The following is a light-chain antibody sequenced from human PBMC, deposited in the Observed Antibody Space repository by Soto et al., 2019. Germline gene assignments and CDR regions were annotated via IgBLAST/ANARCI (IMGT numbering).Light chain of an antibody. CDR1: QDISKW. J-gene: IGKJ2*01. Sequence: DIQMTQSPSSVSASVGDRVTITCRASQDISKWLAWYQQKPGKAPKLLIYATSTLQSGVPSRFSGSGSGTHFTLTITSLQPEDFATYYCQQANSFPHTFGQGTKLEIK. CDR3: QQANSFPHT. V-gene: IGKV1-12*01. CDR2: ATS.